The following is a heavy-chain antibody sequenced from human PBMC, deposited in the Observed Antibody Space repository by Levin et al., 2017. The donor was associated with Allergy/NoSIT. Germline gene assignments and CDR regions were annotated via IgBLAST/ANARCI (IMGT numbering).Heavy chain of an antibody. V-gene: IGHV3-21*01. Sequence: GESLKISCAASGFTFSSYSMNWVRQAPGKGLEWVSSISTSSSYIYYADSMKGRFTISRDNAKNSLFLQMNSLRAEDTAVYYCASSLRPGSSENYWGQGTLVTVAS. J-gene: IGHJ4*02. D-gene: IGHD2-2*01. CDR1: GFTFSSYS. CDR3: ASSLRPGSSENY. CDR2: ISTSSSYI.